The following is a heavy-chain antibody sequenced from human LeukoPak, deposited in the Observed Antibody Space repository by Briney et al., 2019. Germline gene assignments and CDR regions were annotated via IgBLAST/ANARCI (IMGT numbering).Heavy chain of an antibody. V-gene: IGHV1-69*13. CDR2: IIPIFGTA. Sequence: SVKVSCKASGGTFSSYAISWVRQAPGQGLEWMGGIIPIFGTANYAQKFQGRVTITADESTSTAYMELSSLRSEDTAVYYCARAYSSGWASPHWYFDLWGRGTLVTVSS. CDR1: GGTFSSYA. D-gene: IGHD6-19*01. J-gene: IGHJ2*01. CDR3: ARAYSSGWASPHWYFDL.